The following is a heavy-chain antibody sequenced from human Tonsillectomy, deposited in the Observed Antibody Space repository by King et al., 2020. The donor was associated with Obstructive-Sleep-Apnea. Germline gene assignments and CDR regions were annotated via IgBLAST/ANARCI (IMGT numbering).Heavy chain of an antibody. CDR2: FSSSRDNI. CDR3: ARARYFDWLLAGY. D-gene: IGHD3-9*01. CDR1: DLPSSAYS. J-gene: IGHJ4*02. V-gene: IGHV3-21*01. Sequence: VQLVESGGGLVKLGGSLSPPFAAPDLPSSAYSMNWSPKPQGKGLEWSSSFSSSRDNIYYADSVKGRFTISRDNAKNSLYLEMNSLRAEDTAVYYCARARYFDWLLAGYWGQGTLVTVSS.